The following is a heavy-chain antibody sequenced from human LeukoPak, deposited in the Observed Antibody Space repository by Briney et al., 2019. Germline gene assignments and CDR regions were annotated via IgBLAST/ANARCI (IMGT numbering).Heavy chain of an antibody. J-gene: IGHJ3*02. CDR1: GYTFTGYY. CDR2: INPNSGAT. D-gene: IGHD4-17*01. Sequence: ASVKVSCKASGYTFTGYYMHWVRQAPGQGLEWMGWINPNSGATNYAQKFQGRVTMTRDTSISTAYMELSRLRSDDTAVYYCARPSAPSYGDYGTDAFDIWGQGTMVTVSS. V-gene: IGHV1-2*02. CDR3: ARPSAPSYGDYGTDAFDI.